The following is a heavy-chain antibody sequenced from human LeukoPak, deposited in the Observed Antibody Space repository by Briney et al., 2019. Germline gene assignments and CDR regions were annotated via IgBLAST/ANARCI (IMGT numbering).Heavy chain of an antibody. D-gene: IGHD3-3*01. CDR3: ARGIGRITIFGVVTRGLRFIPFFDY. Sequence: ASVKVSCKASGYTFTSYYMHWVRQAPGQGLEWMGIINPSGGSTSYAQKFQGRVTMTRDMSTSTVYMELSSLRSEDTAVYYCARGIGRITIFGVVTRGLRFIPFFDYWGQGTLVTVSS. V-gene: IGHV1-46*01. CDR1: GYTFTSYY. CDR2: INPSGGST. J-gene: IGHJ4*02.